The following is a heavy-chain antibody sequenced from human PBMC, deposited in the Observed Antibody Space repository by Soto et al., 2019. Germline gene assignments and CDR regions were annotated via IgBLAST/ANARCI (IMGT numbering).Heavy chain of an antibody. D-gene: IGHD5-18*01. CDR3: ARGLNGYLHYFDY. J-gene: IGHJ4*02. V-gene: IGHV1-3*01. Sequence: ASVKVSCKASGYTFTSYAMHWVRQAPGQRLEWMGWINAGNGNTKYSQKFQGRVTITRDTSASTAYMELCSLRSEDTAVYYCARGLNGYLHYFDYWGQGTPVTVSS. CDR1: GYTFTSYA. CDR2: INAGNGNT.